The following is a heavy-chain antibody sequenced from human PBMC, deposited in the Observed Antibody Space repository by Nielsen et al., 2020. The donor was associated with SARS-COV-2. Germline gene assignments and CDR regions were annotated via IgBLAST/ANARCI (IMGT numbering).Heavy chain of an antibody. CDR2: ISSSGSTI. CDR1: GFTFSDYY. Sequence: GESLKISCAASGFTFSDYYMSWIRQAPGKGLEWVSHISSSGSTIYYADSVKGRFTISRDNAKNSLYLQMNSLRAEDTAVYYCAREPRRVYVPGYYYGMDVWGQGTTVTVSS. J-gene: IGHJ6*02. D-gene: IGHD3-16*01. CDR3: AREPRRVYVPGYYYGMDV. V-gene: IGHV3-11*01.